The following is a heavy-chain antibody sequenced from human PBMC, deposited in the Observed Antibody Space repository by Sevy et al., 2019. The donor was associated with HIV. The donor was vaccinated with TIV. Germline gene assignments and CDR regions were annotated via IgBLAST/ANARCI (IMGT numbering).Heavy chain of an antibody. D-gene: IGHD3-22*01. CDR1: GASISSGYYY. CDR2: IYTSGST. J-gene: IGHJ3*02. CDR3: ARSPPLFFYDTSGYAKGAFYI. V-gene: IGHV4-61*09. Sequence: SETLSLTCTVSGASISSGYYYWTWIRQPAGKGLEWIGHIYTSGSTTYNPSLESRVTISVGTSKNQFSLKLSSVTAADTAVYYCARSPPLFFYDTSGYAKGAFYIWGQGTMVTVSS.